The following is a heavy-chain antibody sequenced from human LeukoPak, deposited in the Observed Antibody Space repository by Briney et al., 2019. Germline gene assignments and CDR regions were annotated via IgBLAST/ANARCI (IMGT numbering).Heavy chain of an antibody. Sequence: ASVKVSCKASGYTFTNYGISWVRQAPGQGLEWMGWISAYNGNTNYAQKLQGRVTMTTDTSTSTAYMELRSLRSDDTAVYYCARDYDFWSGPPKYYYYGMDVWGQGTTVTVSS. V-gene: IGHV1-18*01. CDR1: GYTFTNYG. CDR2: ISAYNGNT. CDR3: ARDYDFWSGPPKYYYYGMDV. D-gene: IGHD3-3*01. J-gene: IGHJ6*02.